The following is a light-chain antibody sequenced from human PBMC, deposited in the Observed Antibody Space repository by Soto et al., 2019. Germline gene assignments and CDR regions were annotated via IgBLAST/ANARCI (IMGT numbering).Light chain of an antibody. J-gene: IGLJ1*01. Sequence: QSVLTQPASVSGSPGQSITISCTGTSSDVGGYNYVSWYQQHPGKAPKLMIYEVSHRPSGVSNRFSGSKSGNTASLTISGLQAEDEADYYCTSYTSSSGGVFGTGTKLTVL. CDR3: TSYTSSSGGV. CDR2: EVS. CDR1: SSDVGGYNY. V-gene: IGLV2-14*01.